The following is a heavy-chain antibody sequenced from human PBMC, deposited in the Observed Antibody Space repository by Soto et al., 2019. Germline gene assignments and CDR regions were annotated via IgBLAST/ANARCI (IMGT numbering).Heavy chain of an antibody. CDR2: ITANSGSS. V-gene: IGHV3-23*01. J-gene: IGHJ4*02. Sequence: EVQLLESGGGLAQPGGSPRLSCVASGLTFSRHAMVWVRQAPGKGLEWVSTITANSGSSDYGDSVKGRFTISRDNAGSTLFLQMNSLRVEDTATYYCAKSPEWPNRYFDYWGQGTLVTVSS. CDR3: AKSPEWPNRYFDY. CDR1: GLTFSRHA. D-gene: IGHD3-3*01.